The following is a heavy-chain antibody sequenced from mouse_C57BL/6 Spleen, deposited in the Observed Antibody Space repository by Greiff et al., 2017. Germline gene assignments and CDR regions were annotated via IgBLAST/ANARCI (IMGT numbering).Heavy chain of an antibody. J-gene: IGHJ4*01. V-gene: IGHV1-52*01. CDR3: ASEGYDGYCPYAMDY. D-gene: IGHD2-3*01. CDR1: GYTFTSYW. Sequence: VQLQQPGAELVRPGSSVKLSCKASGYTFTSYWMHWVKQRPIQGLEWIGNIDPSDSETHYNQKFKDKATLTVDKSSSTSYMQLSSLTSEDSAVYYCASEGYDGYCPYAMDYWGQGTSVTVSS. CDR2: IDPSDSET.